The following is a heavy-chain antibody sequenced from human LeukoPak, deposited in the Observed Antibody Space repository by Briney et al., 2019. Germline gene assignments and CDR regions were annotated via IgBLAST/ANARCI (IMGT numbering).Heavy chain of an antibody. J-gene: IGHJ4*02. D-gene: IGHD5-18*01. V-gene: IGHV3-74*01. CDR1: GFTFSNYW. CDR3: AQGYSYAYNY. Sequence: GGSLRLSCAASGFTFSNYWMHWVRQAPGKGLVWVSRINTDGSSTNYADSVKGRFTISRDNAKNTLYLQMNSLRAEDTAVYYCAQGYSYAYNYWGQGTPVTVSS. CDR2: INTDGSST.